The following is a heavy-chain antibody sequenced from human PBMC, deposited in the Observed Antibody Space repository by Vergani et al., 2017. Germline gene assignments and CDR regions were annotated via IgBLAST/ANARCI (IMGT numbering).Heavy chain of an antibody. CDR1: GYSFSSYG. V-gene: IGHV1-18*01. CDR3: ARDALFSVFGYCSGSTCYPDY. Sequence: QVQLVQSGAEVKKPGASVKVSCKASGYSFSSYGITWVRQAPGQGLEWMGWIGTYGHKYEAQKFQGRVTMTTDTSTNTAYLEMRSLTYDDTAVYYCARDALFSVFGYCSGSTCYPDYWCQRTLVTVSS. CDR2: IGTYGHK. J-gene: IGHJ4*02. D-gene: IGHD2-8*02.